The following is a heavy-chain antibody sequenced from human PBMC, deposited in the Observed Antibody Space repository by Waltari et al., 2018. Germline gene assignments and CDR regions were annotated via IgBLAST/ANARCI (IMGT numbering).Heavy chain of an antibody. CDR3: ARGGGGDWEWFDP. J-gene: IGHJ5*02. CDR2: IYYTGST. CDR1: GGPISGFY. Sequence: QVQLQESGPSLLKPSETLSLICTVSGGPISGFYWSGVRQPPGKGLDWIGYIYYTGSTNFNPSLKSRVTMSVDTSKNQFSLKLSSVTAADTAFYYCARGGGGDWEWFDPWGQGTLVTVSS. V-gene: IGHV4-59*01. D-gene: IGHD2-21*02.